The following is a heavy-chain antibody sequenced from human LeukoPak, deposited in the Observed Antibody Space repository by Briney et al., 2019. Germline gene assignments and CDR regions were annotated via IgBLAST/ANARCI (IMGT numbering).Heavy chain of an antibody. D-gene: IGHD3-10*01. CDR2: ISGSGSRT. CDR3: ARGYGSGTPFDY. J-gene: IGHJ4*02. CDR1: VFTFSSYA. Sequence: QPGGSLRLSCAASVFTFSSYALTWVRQAPGKGLEWVSGISGSGSRTYYADSVKGRFTISRDNSKNTLYLQMNSLSPEDSAIYYCARGYGSGTPFDYWGQGTQVTVSS. V-gene: IGHV3-23*01.